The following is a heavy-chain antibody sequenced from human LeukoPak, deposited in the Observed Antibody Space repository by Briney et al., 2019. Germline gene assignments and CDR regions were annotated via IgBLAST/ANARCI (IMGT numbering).Heavy chain of an antibody. D-gene: IGHD3-10*01. V-gene: IGHV3-74*01. J-gene: IGHJ4*02. CDR2: ISSDGSST. Sequence: PGGSLRLSCAASGFTFSSHWMHWVRQAPGKGLVWVSRISSDGSSTSYADSVKGRFTISRDNAKNTLYLQMNSLRAEDTAVYYCARGPPYGSGSYYPGDYWGQGTLVTVSS. CDR3: ARGPPYGSGSYYPGDY. CDR1: GFTFSSHW.